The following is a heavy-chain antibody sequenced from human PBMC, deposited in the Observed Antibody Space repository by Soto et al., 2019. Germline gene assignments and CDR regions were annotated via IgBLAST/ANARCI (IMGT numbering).Heavy chain of an antibody. Sequence: SETLSLTCAVYGGSFSGYYWSWIRQPPGKGLEWIGEINHSGSTNYNPSLKSRVTISVDTSKNQFSLKLSSVTAADTAVYYCAKTMGYRGYSGYDSLRSWFDPWGQGTLVTVS. CDR3: AKTMGYRGYSGYDSLRSWFDP. CDR2: INHSGST. V-gene: IGHV4-34*01. D-gene: IGHD5-12*01. J-gene: IGHJ5*02. CDR1: GGSFSGYY.